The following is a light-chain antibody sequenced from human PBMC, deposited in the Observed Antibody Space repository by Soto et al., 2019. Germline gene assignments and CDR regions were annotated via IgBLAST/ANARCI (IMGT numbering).Light chain of an antibody. J-gene: IGKJ1*01. CDR1: QSIRSW. V-gene: IGKV1-5*01. Sequence: DIQMTQSPSTLSASVGDRVTITCRASQSIRSWLAWYQQKPGTAPKLLIYDASTLESGVPSRFSGSGSGTEFTLTISSLHPDDFATYYCQQYNSYSFGQGTKVDIK. CDR3: QQYNSYS. CDR2: DAS.